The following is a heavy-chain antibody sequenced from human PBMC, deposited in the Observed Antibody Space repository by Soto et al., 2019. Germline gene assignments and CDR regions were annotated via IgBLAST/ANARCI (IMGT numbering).Heavy chain of an antibody. D-gene: IGHD1-1*01. CDR1: GFTFSSYG. V-gene: IGHV3-30*18. CDR3: AKSGTGTYYYYGMDV. CDR2: ISYDGSNK. J-gene: IGHJ6*01. Sequence: QVQLVESGGGVVQPGRSLRLSCAASGFTFSSYGMHWVRQAPGKGLEWVAVISYDGSNKYYADSVKGRFTISRDNSKNTLYLQMNSLRAEDTAVYYCAKSGTGTYYYYGMDVW.